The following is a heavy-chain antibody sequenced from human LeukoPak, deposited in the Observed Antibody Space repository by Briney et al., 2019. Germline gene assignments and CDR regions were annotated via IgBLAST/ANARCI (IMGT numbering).Heavy chain of an antibody. D-gene: IGHD6-25*01. V-gene: IGHV4-59*01. CDR3: ARATSIAAPPSNGN. Sequence: SETLSLTCTVSGGSISSYYWSWIRQPPGKGLEWIGYIYYSGSTNYNPSLKSRVTISVDTSKNQFSLKLSSVPAADTAVYYCARATSIAAPPSNGNWGQGTLVTVSS. CDR1: GGSISSYY. J-gene: IGHJ4*02. CDR2: IYYSGST.